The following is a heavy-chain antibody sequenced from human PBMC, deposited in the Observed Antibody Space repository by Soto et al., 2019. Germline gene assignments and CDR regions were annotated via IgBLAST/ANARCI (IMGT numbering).Heavy chain of an antibody. CDR2: IGTGGDT. Sequence: GGSLRLSCAASGFAPRSYVLHGVRRAPGKGSEMKSAIGTGGDTYYTDTLLGRVTISRVNVKTSMYPHMNSLTADDMAVSFCERDVPNAIVVPAFRRRLQYSYGMDVWAQGTTVTVTS. CDR3: ERDVPNAIVVPAFRRRLQYSYGMDV. CDR1: GFAPRSYV. V-gene: IGHV3-13*01. J-gene: IGHJ6*02. D-gene: IGHD2-2*01.